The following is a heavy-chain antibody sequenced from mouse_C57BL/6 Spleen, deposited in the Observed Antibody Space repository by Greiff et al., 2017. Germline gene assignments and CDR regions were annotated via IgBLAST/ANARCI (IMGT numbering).Heavy chain of an antibody. J-gene: IGHJ1*03. Sequence: QVQLQQSGAELVRPGTSVKLSCKASGYTFTSYWMHWVKQRPGQGLEWIGVIDPSDSYTNYNQKFKGKATLTVDTSSSTAYMQLSSLTSEDSAVYYCARRGYYGSWYFDVWGTGTTVTVSS. CDR1: GYTFTSYW. CDR3: ARRGYYGSWYFDV. V-gene: IGHV1-59*01. D-gene: IGHD1-1*01. CDR2: IDPSDSYT.